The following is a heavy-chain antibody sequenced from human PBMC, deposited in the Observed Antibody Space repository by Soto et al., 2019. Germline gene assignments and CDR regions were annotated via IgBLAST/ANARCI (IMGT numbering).Heavy chain of an antibody. CDR2: ISSSSSYI. J-gene: IGHJ4*02. CDR3: ARDQPSIAYYFDS. D-gene: IGHD3-3*02. CDR1: GFTFSRYS. V-gene: IGHV3-21*01. Sequence: PGGSLRLSCAASGFTFSRYSMNWVRQAPGKGLEWFSSISSSSSYIYYADSVEGRFTISRDNAKNSLYLQMNSLRAEDTAVYYCARDQPSIAYYFDSWGQGTLVNVSS.